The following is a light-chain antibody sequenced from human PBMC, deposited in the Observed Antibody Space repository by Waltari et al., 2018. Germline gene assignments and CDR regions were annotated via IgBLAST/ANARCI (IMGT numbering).Light chain of an antibody. CDR1: SSNIGSNV. V-gene: IGLV1-44*01. CDR3: SAWDDSLNGPVV. Sequence: QSVLTQPPSASGTPGQRVTISCSGSSSNIGSNVVSWYQQVPGTAPRLIIHSTHQRPSGVPDRFSGSKSGTSASLAISGLQAADEADYYCSAWDDSLNGPVVFGGGTKVTVL. CDR2: STH. J-gene: IGLJ2*01.